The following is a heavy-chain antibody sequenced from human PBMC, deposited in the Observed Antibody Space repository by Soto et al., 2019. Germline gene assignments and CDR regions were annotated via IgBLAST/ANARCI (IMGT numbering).Heavy chain of an antibody. D-gene: IGHD6-13*01. V-gene: IGHV4-4*02. Sequence: QVQLQESGPGLLKPSGTLSLTCAVSGGSISSSYWWSWVRQPPGKGLEWIRGIYHSGSTNYNPSLKSXXTXSXDKSKNQLSLIMSSVTAADTAVYYCARDGQQPYFQHWGQGTLGTVSS. CDR3: ARDGQQPYFQH. CDR1: GGSISSSYW. CDR2: IYHSGST. J-gene: IGHJ1*01.